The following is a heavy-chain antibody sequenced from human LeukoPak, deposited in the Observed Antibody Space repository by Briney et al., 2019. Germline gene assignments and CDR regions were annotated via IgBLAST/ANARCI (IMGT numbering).Heavy chain of an antibody. CDR1: GFTFSRYD. D-gene: IGHD5-18*01. CDR3: ARDERWIQFNY. V-gene: IGHV3-13*01. CDR2: IGPAGDR. J-gene: IGHJ4*02. Sequence: GGSLRLSCAASGFTFSRYDMHWVRQVTGKGLEWVSAIGPAGDRYYSGSVKGRFTISRENAKNSLYLQMNSLRADDTAIYYCARDERWIQFNYWGQGTLVTVSS.